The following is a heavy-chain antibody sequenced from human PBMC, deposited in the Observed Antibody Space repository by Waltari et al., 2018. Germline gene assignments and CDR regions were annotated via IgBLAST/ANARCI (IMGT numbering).Heavy chain of an antibody. CDR3: ARDIWGSGSIYFDY. D-gene: IGHD7-27*01. J-gene: IGHJ4*02. V-gene: IGHV1-69*08. Sequence: QVQLVQSGAEVKKPGSSVKVSCKASGGTLRSYAISWVPPATGQGLEWMGRIIPIFGTANYAQKFQGRVTITADKSTSTAYMELSSLRSEDTAVYYCARDIWGSGSIYFDYWGQGTLVTVSS. CDR1: GGTLRSYA. CDR2: IIPIFGTA.